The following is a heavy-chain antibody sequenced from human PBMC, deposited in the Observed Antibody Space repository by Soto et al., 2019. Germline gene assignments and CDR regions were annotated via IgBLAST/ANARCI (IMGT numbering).Heavy chain of an antibody. D-gene: IGHD3-3*01. J-gene: IGHJ5*02. Sequence: SATLSHTCTLTAGANSGYSCPWFRQPNGRGLERIGRIYSSGSTRYKPSLKSRVTISLDTSMNYFSLRLSSVTAADTAVYYCARGQRFSDWFDPWGQGTLGTLS. CDR3: ARGQRFSDWFDP. V-gene: IGHV4-4*07. CDR2: IYSSGST. CDR1: AGANSGYS.